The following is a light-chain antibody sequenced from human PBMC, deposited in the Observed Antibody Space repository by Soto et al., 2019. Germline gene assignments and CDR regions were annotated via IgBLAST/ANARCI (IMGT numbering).Light chain of an antibody. J-gene: IGKJ1*01. CDR2: AAS. CDR3: QQSYSTFWT. V-gene: IGKV1-39*01. CDR1: QSISSY. Sequence: DLQMTQSPSSLSASVGDRVTITCRASQSISSYLNWYQQKPGKAPKLLIYAASSLQSGGPSSFSGSGSGTDFTLTISSLQPEDFATYYCQQSYSTFWTFGQGTKVEIK.